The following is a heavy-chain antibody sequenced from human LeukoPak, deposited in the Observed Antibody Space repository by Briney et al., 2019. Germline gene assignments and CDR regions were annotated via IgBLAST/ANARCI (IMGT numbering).Heavy chain of an antibody. CDR2: IDPSDSYT. CDR3: ARHVCVNEGGSCYNTSFDP. Sequence: HGESLRISCKGSGYSFTSYWISWVRQMPGKGLEWMGRIDPSDSYTNYSPSFQGHVTISADKSISTAYLQWSSLKASDTAMYYCARHVCVNEGGSCYNTSFDPWGQGTLVTVSS. CDR1: GYSFTSYW. J-gene: IGHJ5*02. V-gene: IGHV5-10-1*01. D-gene: IGHD2-15*01.